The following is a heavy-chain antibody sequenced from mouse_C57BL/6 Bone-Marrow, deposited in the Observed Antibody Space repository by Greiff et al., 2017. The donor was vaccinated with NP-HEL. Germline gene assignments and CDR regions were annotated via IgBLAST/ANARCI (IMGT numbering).Heavy chain of an antibody. CDR3: AIYYDYDPFFDF. D-gene: IGHD2-4*01. Sequence: QVQLQQPGAELVKPGASVKLSCKASGYTFTSYWMQWVKQRPGQGLEWIGEIDPSDSYTNYNQKFKGKATLTVDTYSSTAYMQLSSLTSADSAVYYCAIYYDYDPFFDFGDRGTALTVSS. V-gene: IGHV1-50*01. CDR1: GYTFTSYW. J-gene: IGHJ2*01. CDR2: IDPSDSYT.